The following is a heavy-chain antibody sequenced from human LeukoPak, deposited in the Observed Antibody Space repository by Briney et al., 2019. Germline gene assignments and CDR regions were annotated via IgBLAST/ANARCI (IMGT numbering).Heavy chain of an antibody. V-gene: IGHV3-74*01. CDR2: INSDGSNT. D-gene: IGHD3-10*01. CDR3: ARVPAGIDYFDY. J-gene: IGHJ4*02. CDR1: GFTFSSYW. Sequence: GGSLRLSCAASGFTFSSYWMHWVRQAPGKGLVWVSRINSDGSNTSYADSVKGRFTISRDNAKNTLYLQMNSLRAEDTAVYYCARVPAGIDYFDYWGQGTLVTVSS.